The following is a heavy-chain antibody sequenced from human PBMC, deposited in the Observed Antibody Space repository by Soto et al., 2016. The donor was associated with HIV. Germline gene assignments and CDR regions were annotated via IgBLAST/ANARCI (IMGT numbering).Heavy chain of an antibody. J-gene: IGHJ6*03. CDR2: IIPILGIT. Sequence: QVQLVQSGAEVKKPGSSVKVSCKASGGTFSSNVLNWVRQAPGQGLEWMGGIIPILGITNYAQKFQGRVTISADKFTTTAYMELSSLRSEDTAVYYCARDVYPNNWYPRDSYYYYMDVWGEGPRSPSP. D-gene: IGHD1-1*01. CDR1: GGTFSSNV. CDR3: ARDVYPNNWYPRDSYYYYMDV. V-gene: IGHV1-69*09.